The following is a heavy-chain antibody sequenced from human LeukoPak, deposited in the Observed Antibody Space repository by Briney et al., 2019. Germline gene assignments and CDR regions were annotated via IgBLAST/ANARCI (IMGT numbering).Heavy chain of an antibody. CDR1: GGSISSSSYY. D-gene: IGHD2-2*01. CDR3: ARGDIVVVPARTKPHHYYYYYGMDV. CDR2: IYYSGST. V-gene: IGHV4-39*01. J-gene: IGHJ6*02. Sequence: SETLSLTCTVSGGSISSSSYYWGWIRQPPGKGLEWIGSIYYSGSTYYNPSLKSRVTISVDTSKNQFSLKLSSVTAADTAVYYCARGDIVVVPARTKPHHYYYYYGMDVWGQGTTVTVSS.